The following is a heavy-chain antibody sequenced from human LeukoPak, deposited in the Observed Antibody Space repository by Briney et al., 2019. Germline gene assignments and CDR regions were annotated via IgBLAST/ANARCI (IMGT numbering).Heavy chain of an antibody. V-gene: IGHV3-11*05. Sequence: IPGGSLRLSCAASGFTFSDYYMSWIRQAPGKGLEWVSHISTRSSSTNHADSVKGRFTISRDNAKRSLYLQMNRLRAEDTAVYYCARDLYSSGRNAFDLWGQGTMVTVSS. J-gene: IGHJ3*01. CDR2: ISTRSSST. CDR3: ARDLYSSGRNAFDL. D-gene: IGHD6-19*01. CDR1: GFTFSDYY.